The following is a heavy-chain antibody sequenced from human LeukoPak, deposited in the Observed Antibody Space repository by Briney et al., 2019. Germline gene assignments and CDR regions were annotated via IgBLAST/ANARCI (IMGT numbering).Heavy chain of an antibody. CDR3: ARRAGAYSHPYDY. Sequence: GGSLRLSCAASGFTFSSYEMNWVRQAPGKGLEWVSSISSSSSYIYYSDSVKGRLTISRDNSKNTLYLQMNSLRAEDTAVYYCARRAGAYSHPYDYWGQGTLVTVSS. V-gene: IGHV3-21*04. D-gene: IGHD4/OR15-4a*01. J-gene: IGHJ4*02. CDR1: GFTFSSYE. CDR2: ISSSSSYI.